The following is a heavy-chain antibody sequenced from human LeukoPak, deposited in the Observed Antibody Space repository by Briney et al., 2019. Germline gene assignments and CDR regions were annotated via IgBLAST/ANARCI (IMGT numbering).Heavy chain of an antibody. Sequence: PSETLSLTCTVSGGSISSSSYYWGWIRQPPGKGLEWIGTIYYSGNTYYNPSLKSRVTISVDTSKNQFSLNLSSVTAADTAVYYCARDRGYPSSSRFDPWGQGTLVTVSS. CDR2: IYYSGNT. J-gene: IGHJ5*02. CDR1: GGSISSSSYY. D-gene: IGHD5-12*01. V-gene: IGHV4-39*02. CDR3: ARDRGYPSSSRFDP.